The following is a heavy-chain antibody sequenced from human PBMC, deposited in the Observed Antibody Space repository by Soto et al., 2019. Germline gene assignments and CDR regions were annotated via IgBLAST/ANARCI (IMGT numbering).Heavy chain of an antibody. D-gene: IGHD3-10*01. CDR1: DGSISSSSYY. Sequence: SETLSLTCAVSDGSISSSSYYWGWIRQPPGKGLEWIATIYHTGRTYYNSSLTSRVSISIDTSKRQFSLRLTSVTAADSAVYYCAGHLWSPLYYFDYWGQGILVTVS. J-gene: IGHJ4*02. V-gene: IGHV4-39*01. CDR3: AGHLWSPLYYFDY. CDR2: IYHTGRT.